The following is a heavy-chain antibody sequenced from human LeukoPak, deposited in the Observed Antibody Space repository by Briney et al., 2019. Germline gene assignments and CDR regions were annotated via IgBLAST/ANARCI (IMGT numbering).Heavy chain of an antibody. CDR1: GYTLTELS. J-gene: IGHJ4*02. CDR3: ARDYHGSGSLTTFDY. Sequence: ASVKVSCKVSGYTLTELSMHWVRQAPGQGLEWMGIINPSGGSASSAQKFQGRVTMTRDTSTSTVYMELSSLRSEDTAVYYCARDYHGSGSLTTFDYWGRGTLVTVSS. D-gene: IGHD3-10*01. CDR2: INPSGGSA. V-gene: IGHV1-46*01.